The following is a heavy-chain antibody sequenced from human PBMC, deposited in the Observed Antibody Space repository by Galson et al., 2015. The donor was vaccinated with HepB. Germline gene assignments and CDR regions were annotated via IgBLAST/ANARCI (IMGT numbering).Heavy chain of an antibody. V-gene: IGHV3-74*01. CDR2: INSDGSST. CDR1: QFTFSSFS. Sequence: SLRLSCAASQFTFSSFSMNWVRQAPGKGLAWVSRINSDGSSTNYADSVKGRFTISRDNAKNTLYLQMNSLRAEDTAVYYCARDLEATFDYWGQGTLVTVSS. CDR3: ARDLEATFDY. J-gene: IGHJ4*02.